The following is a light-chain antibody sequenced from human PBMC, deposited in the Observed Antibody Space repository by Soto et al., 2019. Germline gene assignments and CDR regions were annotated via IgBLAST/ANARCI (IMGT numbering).Light chain of an antibody. Sequence: QSVLTQHASVSGPPGQSITISCTGTISDVGGYNYVSWYQQHPGKAPKLMIYDVSNRPSGVSNRFSGSKSGNTASLTISGLQAEDEADYYCSSYTSSSTYVFGTGTKVTVL. CDR3: SSYTSSSTYV. V-gene: IGLV2-14*03. CDR2: DVS. CDR1: ISDVGGYNY. J-gene: IGLJ1*01.